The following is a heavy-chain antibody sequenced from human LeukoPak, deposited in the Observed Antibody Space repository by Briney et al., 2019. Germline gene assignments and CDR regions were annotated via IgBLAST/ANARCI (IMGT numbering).Heavy chain of an antibody. V-gene: IGHV3-15*01. Sequence: GGSLRLSCAVSGLSLKTAWMTWVRQVPGKGLEWVGRLKTNNDDGTPDYAASVKGRFIISKDDSKNTLYLQMNNLKTEDTAIYYCTTTGKYSGEGRFWFDPWGQGTLVTVSS. CDR3: TTTGKYSGEGRFWFDP. CDR1: GLSLKTAW. CDR2: LKTNNDDGTP. D-gene: IGHD6-19*01. J-gene: IGHJ5*02.